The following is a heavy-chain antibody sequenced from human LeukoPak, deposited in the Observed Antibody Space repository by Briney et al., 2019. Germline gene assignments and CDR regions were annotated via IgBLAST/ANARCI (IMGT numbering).Heavy chain of an antibody. J-gene: IGHJ4*02. V-gene: IGHV3-74*01. CDR2: INSDGSWT. CDR1: GNYW. CDR3: VSFYEAY. D-gene: IGHD2/OR15-2a*01. Sequence: GGSLRLSCAASGNYWMHWVRQTPGKGLVWVSHINSDGSWTSYADSVKGRFTISKDNAKNTVYLQMNNLRAEDTAVYYCVSFYEAYWGRGTLVTVSS.